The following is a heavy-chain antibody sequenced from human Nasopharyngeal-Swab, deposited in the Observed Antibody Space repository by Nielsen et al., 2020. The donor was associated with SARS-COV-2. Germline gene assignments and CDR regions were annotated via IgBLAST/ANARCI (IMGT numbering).Heavy chain of an antibody. CDR2: IVVGSGNT. CDR3: AAAISSSWYRYYYYGMDV. V-gene: IGHV1-58*01. Sequence: SVKVSCKASGFTFTSSAVQWVRQARGQRLEWIGWIVVGSGNTNYAQKFQERVTITRDMSTSTAYMELSSLRSEDTAVYYCAAAISSSWYRYYYYGMDVWGQGTTVTVSS. CDR1: GFTFTSSA. J-gene: IGHJ6*02. D-gene: IGHD6-13*01.